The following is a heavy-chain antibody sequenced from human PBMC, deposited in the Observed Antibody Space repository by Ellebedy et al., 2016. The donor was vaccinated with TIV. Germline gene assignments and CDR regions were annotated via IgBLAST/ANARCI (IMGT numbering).Heavy chain of an antibody. CDR2: IPYDESVK. CDR1: GFTFSSYG. CDR3: AKARAAAYYYYYGMDV. Sequence: GESLKISCAASGFTFSSYGMHWVRQAPGKGLEWVAVIPYDESVKYYADSVKGRFTISRDNSKNTLYLQMNSLRAEDTAVYYCAKARAAAYYYYYGMDVWGQGTTVTVSS. J-gene: IGHJ6*02. V-gene: IGHV3-30*18. D-gene: IGHD2-2*01.